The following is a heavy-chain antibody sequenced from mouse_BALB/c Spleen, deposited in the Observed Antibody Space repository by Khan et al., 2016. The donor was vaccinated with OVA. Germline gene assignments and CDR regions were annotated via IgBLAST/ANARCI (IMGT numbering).Heavy chain of an antibody. D-gene: IGHD2-1*01. CDR3: AKSFYSHYYAMDY. V-gene: IGHV2-3*01. Sequence: QVQLKQSGPGLVAPSQSLSITCTVSGFSLTTYGVTWVRQTPGKGLEWLGVIWGDGNPDYHSALISRLSISKDNSESQVFLKLNSLQTDDTATYYCAKSFYSHYYAMDYWGQGTSVTVSS. J-gene: IGHJ4*01. CDR1: GFSLTTYG. CDR2: IWGDGNP.